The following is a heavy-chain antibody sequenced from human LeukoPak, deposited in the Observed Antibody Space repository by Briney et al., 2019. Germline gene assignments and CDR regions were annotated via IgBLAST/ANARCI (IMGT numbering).Heavy chain of an antibody. D-gene: IGHD3-9*01. CDR2: IYYTGST. CDR1: GASISSYF. CDR3: ASSPDILTGYYNDY. Sequence: PSETLSLTCTVSGASISSYFWSWIRQPPGKGLEGLGYIYYTGSTNYNPSLKSRITISVDTSNNQFSLQLSSVTAADTAVYYCASSPDILTGYYNDYWGQGTLVTVSS. J-gene: IGHJ4*02. V-gene: IGHV4-59*01.